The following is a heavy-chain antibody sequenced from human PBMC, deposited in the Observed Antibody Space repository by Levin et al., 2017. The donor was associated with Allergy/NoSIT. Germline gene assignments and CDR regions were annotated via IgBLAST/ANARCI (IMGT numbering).Heavy chain of an antibody. CDR3: AKTPSYYDILTGLLNYFDY. D-gene: IGHD3-9*01. V-gene: IGHV3-23*01. CDR2: VSGSGGST. J-gene: IGHJ4*02. Sequence: LSLTCAASGFTFSSYAMSWVRQAPGKGLEWVSAVSGSGGSTYYADSVKGRFTISRDNSKNMLFLQMSSLRAEDTAVYYCAKTPSYYDILTGLLNYFDYWGQGTLVTVSS. CDR1: GFTFSSYA.